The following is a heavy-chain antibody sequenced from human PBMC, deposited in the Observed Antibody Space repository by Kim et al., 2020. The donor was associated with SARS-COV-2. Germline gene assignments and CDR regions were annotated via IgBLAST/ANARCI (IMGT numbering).Heavy chain of an antibody. CDR3: ARQGVSDYYDSSGNNWFDP. V-gene: IGHV5-51*01. J-gene: IGHJ5*02. D-gene: IGHD3-22*01. CDR2: IYPGDSDT. Sequence: GESLKISCKGSGYSFTSYWIGWVRQMPGKGLEWMGIIYPGDSDTRYSPSFQGQVTISADKSISTAYLQWSSLKASDTAMYYCARQGVSDYYDSSGNNWFDPWGQGTLVTVSS. CDR1: GYSFTSYW.